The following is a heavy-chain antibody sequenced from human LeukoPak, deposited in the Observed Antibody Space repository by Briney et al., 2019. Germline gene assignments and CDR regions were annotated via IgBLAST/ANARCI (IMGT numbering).Heavy chain of an antibody. CDR3: ARFDSSSWYGYFDY. D-gene: IGHD6-13*01. CDR1: GGSISSYY. J-gene: IGHJ4*02. CDR2: IYYGGST. V-gene: IGHV4-59*08. Sequence: SETLSLTCTVSGGSISSYYWSWIRQPPGKGLEWIGYIYYGGSTNYNPSLKSRVTISVDTSKNQFSLKLSSVTAADTAVYYCARFDSSSWYGYFDYWGQGTLVTVSS.